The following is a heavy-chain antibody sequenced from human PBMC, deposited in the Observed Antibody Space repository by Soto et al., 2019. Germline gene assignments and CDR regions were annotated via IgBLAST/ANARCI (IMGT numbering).Heavy chain of an antibody. CDR3: ARHEPPYGVYYYYSYGMDV. CDR1: GGSISSSSYY. D-gene: IGHD4-17*01. Sequence: QLQLQESGPGLVKPSETLSLTCTVSGGSISSSSYYWGWIRQPPGKGLEWIGSIYYSGSTYYNPSLKSRITISVDTSKNRFSLKLSSVTAADTAVYYCARHEPPYGVYYYYSYGMDVWGQGTTVTVSS. V-gene: IGHV4-39*01. J-gene: IGHJ6*02. CDR2: IYYSGST.